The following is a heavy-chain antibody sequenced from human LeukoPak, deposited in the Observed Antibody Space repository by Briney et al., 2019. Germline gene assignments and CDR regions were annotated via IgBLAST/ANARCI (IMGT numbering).Heavy chain of an antibody. D-gene: IGHD5-18*01. J-gene: IGHJ4*02. CDR1: GGTFSSYA. V-gene: IGHV1-69*04. Sequence: EASVTVSCKASGGTFSSYAISWVRQAPGQGLEWMGRIIPILGIANYAQKFQGRVTITADKSTSTAYMELSSLRSEDTAVYYCARAGYSYGYVNFDYWGQGTLVTVSS. CDR2: IIPILGIA. CDR3: ARAGYSYGYVNFDY.